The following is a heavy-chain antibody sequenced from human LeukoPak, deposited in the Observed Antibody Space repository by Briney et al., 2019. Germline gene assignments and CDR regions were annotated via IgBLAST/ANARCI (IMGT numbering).Heavy chain of an antibody. V-gene: IGHV3-30*02. J-gene: IGHJ4*02. CDR1: GFTFSSYG. CDR2: IRYDGSNK. CDR3: AKDRDSSGYYYRSFDY. D-gene: IGHD3-22*01. Sequence: GGSLRLSCAASGFTFSSYGMHWVRQAPGKGLEWVAFIRYDGSNKYYADSVKGRFTISRDNSKNTLYLQMNSLRAEDTAVYYCAKDRDSSGYYYRSFDYWGQGTLVTVSS.